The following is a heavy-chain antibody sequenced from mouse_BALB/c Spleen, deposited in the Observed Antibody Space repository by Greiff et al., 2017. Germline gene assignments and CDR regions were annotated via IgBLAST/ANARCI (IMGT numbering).Heavy chain of an antibody. J-gene: IGHJ4*01. CDR2: IDPENGNT. V-gene: IGHV14-1*02. Sequence: EVKLQESGAELVRPGALVKLSCKASGFNIKDYYMHWVKQRPEQGLEWIGWIDPENGNTIYDPKFQGKASITADTSSNTAYLQLSSLTSEDTAVYYCARSSFLYAMDYWGQGTSVTVSS. CDR1: GFNIKDYY. CDR3: ARSSFLYAMDY.